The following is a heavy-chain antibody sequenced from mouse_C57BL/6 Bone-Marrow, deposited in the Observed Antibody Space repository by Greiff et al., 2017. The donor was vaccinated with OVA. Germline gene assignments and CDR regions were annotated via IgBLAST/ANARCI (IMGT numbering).Heavy chain of an antibody. CDR3: ARRKGLRREFAY. CDR1: GYTFTSYT. J-gene: IGHJ3*01. V-gene: IGHV1-4*01. Sequence: SGAELARPGASVKMSCKASGYTFTSYTMHWVKQRPGQGLEWIGYINPSSGYTKYNQKFKDKATLTADKSSSTAYMQLSSLTSEDSAVYYCARRKGLRREFAYWGQGTLVTVSA. CDR2: INPSSGYT. D-gene: IGHD2-2*01.